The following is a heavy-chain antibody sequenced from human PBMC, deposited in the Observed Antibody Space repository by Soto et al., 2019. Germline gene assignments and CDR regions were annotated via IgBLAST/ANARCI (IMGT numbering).Heavy chain of an antibody. CDR1: VYTFNAYG. J-gene: IGHJ5*02. CDR3: ARIRNYALQAPFDP. D-gene: IGHD3-16*01. CDR2: ISAYNGDT. Sequence: ASVKVSCKASVYTFNAYGISWVRQAPGQGLEWMGWISAYNGDTNYAPSLQGRVTMTTDTSTNTAYMELRSLRSDDTAVYFCARIRNYALQAPFDPWGQGTQVTVSS. V-gene: IGHV1-18*01.